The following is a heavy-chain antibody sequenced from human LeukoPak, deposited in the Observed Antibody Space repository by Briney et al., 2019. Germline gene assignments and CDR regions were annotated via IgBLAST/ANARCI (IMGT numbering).Heavy chain of an antibody. CDR3: ARLIMITFGGPKSFDY. J-gene: IGHJ4*02. V-gene: IGHV4-34*01. CDR1: GGSFSGYY. D-gene: IGHD3-16*01. CDR2: INHSGST. Sequence: SETLSLXCAVYGGSFSGYYWSWSRQPPGKGLEWIGEINHSGSTNYNPSLKSRVTISVDTSKNQFSLKLSSVTAADTAVYYCARLIMITFGGPKSFDYWGQGTLVTVSS.